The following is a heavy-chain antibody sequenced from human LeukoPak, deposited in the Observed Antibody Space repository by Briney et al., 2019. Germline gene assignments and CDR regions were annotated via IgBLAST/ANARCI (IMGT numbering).Heavy chain of an antibody. V-gene: IGHV3-48*01. Sequence: SGGSLRLSCAASGFTFSSYSMNWVRQAPGKGLEWVSYISSSSSTIYHADSVKGRFTISRDNAKNSLYLQMNSLRAEDTAVYYCASLPSTYYYDSSGYWGQGTLVTVSS. J-gene: IGHJ4*02. D-gene: IGHD3-22*01. CDR1: GFTFSSYS. CDR2: ISSSSSTI. CDR3: ASLPSTYYYDSSGY.